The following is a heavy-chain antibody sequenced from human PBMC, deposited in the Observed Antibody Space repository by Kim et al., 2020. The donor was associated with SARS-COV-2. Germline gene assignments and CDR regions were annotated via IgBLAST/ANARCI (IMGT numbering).Heavy chain of an antibody. V-gene: IGHV3-21*01. CDR1: GFAFSSHT. J-gene: IGHJ4*02. Sequence: GGSLRLSCAASGFAFSSHTINWVRQAPGKGLEWVSAISGNGDHIYYADSLKGRFTISRDNARNSVYLQMNSLRAEDTAVYYCARDMFDTNGYEAPFDSWGQGTRVTVSS. CDR3: ARDMFDTNGYEAPFDS. CDR2: ISGNGDHI. D-gene: IGHD2-8*01.